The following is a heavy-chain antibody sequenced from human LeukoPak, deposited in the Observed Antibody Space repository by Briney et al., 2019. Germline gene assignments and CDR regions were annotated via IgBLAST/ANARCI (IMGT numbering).Heavy chain of an antibody. J-gene: IGHJ4*02. CDR1: GFTFSSYW. CDR3: ARLQYDFWSGYHPDY. CDR2: IKQDGSEK. Sequence: GSLRLSCAASGFTFSSYWMSWVRQAPGKGLEWVANIKQDGSEKYYVDSVKGRFTISRDNAKNSLYLQMNSLRAEDTAVYYCARLQYDFWSGYHPDYWGQGTLVTVSS. D-gene: IGHD3-3*01. V-gene: IGHV3-7*01.